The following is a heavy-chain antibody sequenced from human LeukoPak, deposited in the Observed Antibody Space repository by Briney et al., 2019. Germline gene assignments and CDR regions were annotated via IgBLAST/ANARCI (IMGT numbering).Heavy chain of an antibody. CDR1: GGSISSYY. D-gene: IGHD6-19*01. CDR3: ARASTAVAGTPEDAFDI. V-gene: IGHV4-59*01. J-gene: IGHJ3*02. Sequence: PSETLSLTCTVSGGSISSYYWSWIRQPPGKGLEWIGYIYYSGSTNYNPSLKSRVTISVDTSKNQFSLKLSSVTAADTAVYYCARASTAVAGTPEDAFDIWGQGTMVTVYS. CDR2: IYYSGST.